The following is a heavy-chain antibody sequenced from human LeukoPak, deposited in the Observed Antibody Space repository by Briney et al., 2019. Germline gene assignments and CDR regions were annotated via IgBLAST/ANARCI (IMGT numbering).Heavy chain of an antibody. CDR2: ISGSGSGT. D-gene: IGHD2-21*02. V-gene: IGHV3-23*01. CDR1: GFTFSNYA. Sequence: GGSLRLSCAASGFTFSNYAMSWVRQAPGKGLEWVSDISGSGSGTYYADSVKGRFTISRDNSKNTLYLQMNSLRAEDTAVYYCAGTTCGGDCYSEYWGQGTLVTVSS. J-gene: IGHJ4*02. CDR3: AGTTCGGDCYSEY.